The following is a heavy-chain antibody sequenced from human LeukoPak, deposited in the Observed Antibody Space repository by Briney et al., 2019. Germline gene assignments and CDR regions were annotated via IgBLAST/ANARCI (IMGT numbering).Heavy chain of an antibody. D-gene: IGHD4-17*01. CDR3: ATTPYGDYGECY. J-gene: IGHJ4*02. V-gene: IGHV3-53*01. CDR1: GFTVSSNY. CDR2: IYSGGST. Sequence: GGSLRHSCAASGFTVSSNYMSWVRQAPGKGLEWVSVIYSGGSTYYADSVKGRFTISRDNSKNTLYLQMNSLRAEDTAVYYCATTPYGDYGECYWGQGTLVTVSS.